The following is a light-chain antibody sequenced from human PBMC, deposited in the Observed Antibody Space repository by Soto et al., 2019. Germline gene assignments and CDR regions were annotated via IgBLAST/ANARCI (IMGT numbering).Light chain of an antibody. CDR2: LNSDGSH. V-gene: IGLV4-69*01. J-gene: IGLJ7*01. CDR1: SGHSSYA. CDR3: QTWGTGIAV. Sequence: QPVLTQSPSASASLGASVKLTCTLSSGHSSYAIAWHQQQPEKGPRYLMKLNSDGSHSKGGGIPDRFSGSSSGAERYLTISSLQSEDEADYYCQTWGTGIAVFGGGTQLTVL.